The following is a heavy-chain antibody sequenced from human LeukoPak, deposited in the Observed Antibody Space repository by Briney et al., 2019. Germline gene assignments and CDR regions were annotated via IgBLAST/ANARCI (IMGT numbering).Heavy chain of an antibody. CDR2: ISSRSSYI. CDR1: GFTFSSYS. J-gene: IGHJ4*02. D-gene: IGHD3-16*01. V-gene: IGHV3-21*01. CDR3: ARASFGDY. Sequence: PGGSLRLSCAASGFTFSSYSMNWVRQAPGRGLEWVSSISSRSSYIYYADSVKGRFTISRDNAKNSLYLQMNSLRAEDTAVYYCARASFGDYWGQGTLVTVSS.